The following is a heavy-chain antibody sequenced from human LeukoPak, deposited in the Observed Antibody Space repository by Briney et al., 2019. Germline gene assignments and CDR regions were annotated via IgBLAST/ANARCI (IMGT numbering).Heavy chain of an antibody. CDR3: ARRKIFGVVPRAYFDY. CDR2: INHSGGT. D-gene: IGHD3-3*01. V-gene: IGHV4-34*01. CDR1: GGSFSGYY. J-gene: IGHJ4*02. Sequence: PSETLSLTCAVYGGSFSGYYWSWIRQPPGKGLEWIGEINHSGGTNYNPSLKSRVTISVDTSKNQFSLKLSSVTAADTAVYYCARRKIFGVVPRAYFDYWGQGTLVTVSS.